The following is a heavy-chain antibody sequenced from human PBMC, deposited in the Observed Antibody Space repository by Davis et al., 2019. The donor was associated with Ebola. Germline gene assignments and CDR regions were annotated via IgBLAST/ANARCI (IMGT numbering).Heavy chain of an antibody. D-gene: IGHD3-10*01. J-gene: IGHJ5*02. CDR1: GFAFSVYY. CDR3: AKDRYGSGRVSLNWFDP. CDR2: SRNKENRYST. Sequence: PGGSLRLSCAASGFAFSVYYMDWVRLTPGKGLEWVGLSRNKENRYSTEYAASVKGRFTISRDDSKNLLYLEMNSLRTEDTAVYYCAKDRYGSGRVSLNWFDPRGQGTLVTVSS. V-gene: IGHV3-72*01.